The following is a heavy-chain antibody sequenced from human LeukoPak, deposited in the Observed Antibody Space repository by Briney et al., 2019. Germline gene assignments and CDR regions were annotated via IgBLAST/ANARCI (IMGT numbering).Heavy chain of an antibody. D-gene: IGHD1-26*01. J-gene: IGHJ4*02. Sequence: GGSLRLSCAASGFTFSNYSMNWVRQAPGKGLEWVSSISSSSSYIYYADSVKGRFTISRDNAKNSLYLQMNSLRAEDTAVYYCARVVGGSGARYYFDYWGQGTLVTVSS. CDR3: ARVVGGSGARYYFDY. CDR1: GFTFSNYS. V-gene: IGHV3-21*01. CDR2: ISSSSSYI.